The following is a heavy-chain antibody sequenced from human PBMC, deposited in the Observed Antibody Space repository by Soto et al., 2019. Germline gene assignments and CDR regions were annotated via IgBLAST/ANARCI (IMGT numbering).Heavy chain of an antibody. D-gene: IGHD6-19*01. CDR2: IYWDDDK. CDR3: AHRLEGYVSGWSQVCFDY. J-gene: IGHJ4*02. Sequence: QITLKESGPPLVTPTQTLTLTCTFSGFSLTTTGVGVGWIRQPPGKALEWLAVIYWDDDKRYSPSLTSRVTISKDTSKNQVVLTMTNMDPVDTATYFCAHRLEGYVSGWSQVCFDYWGQGALVTVSS. CDR1: GFSLTTTGVG. V-gene: IGHV2-5*02.